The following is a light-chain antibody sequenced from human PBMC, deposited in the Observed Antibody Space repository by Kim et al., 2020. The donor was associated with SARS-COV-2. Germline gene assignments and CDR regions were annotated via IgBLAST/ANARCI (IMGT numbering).Light chain of an antibody. V-gene: IGLV3-21*04. CDR3: QVWDNNRDHWV. Sequence: SYELTQPPSLSVAPGKTATIACGVNNTGSKNIHWYQQRPGQAPVVVIYYDTDRPSGIPERFSGSHSGNTATLTIARVEAGDEADYYCQVWDNNRDHWVFG. J-gene: IGLJ3*02. CDR2: YDT. CDR1: NTGSKN.